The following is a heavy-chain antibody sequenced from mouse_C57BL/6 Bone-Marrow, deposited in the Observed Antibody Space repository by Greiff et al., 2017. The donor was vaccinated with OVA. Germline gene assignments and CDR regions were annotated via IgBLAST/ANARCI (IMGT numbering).Heavy chain of an antibody. CDR1: DSEVFPIAY. J-gene: IGHJ4*01. V-gene: IGHV15-2*01. CDR3: ARDGYSAMDY. D-gene: IGHD2-3*01. CDR2: ILPSIGRT. Sequence: QVQLKEPGSELRSPGSSVKLSCKDFDSEVFPIAYMSWVRQKPGHGFEWIGGILPSIGRTIYGEKFEDKATLDADTLSNTAYLELNSLASEDSAIYSYARDGYSAMDYWGQGTSVTVSS.